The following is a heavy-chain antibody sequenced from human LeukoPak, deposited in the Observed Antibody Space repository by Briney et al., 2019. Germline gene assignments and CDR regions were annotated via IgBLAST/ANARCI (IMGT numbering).Heavy chain of an antibody. D-gene: IGHD3-10*01. CDR2: ISSSSSTI. Sequence: GGSLRLSCAASGFTFSDYYMSWIRQAPGKGLEWVSYISSSSSTIYYADSVKGRFTISRDNAKNSLYLQMNSLRAEDTAVYYCAKDNLVGSGGYYYYYYMDVWGKGTTVTISS. J-gene: IGHJ6*03. CDR1: GFTFSDYY. CDR3: AKDNLVGSGGYYYYYYMDV. V-gene: IGHV3-11*04.